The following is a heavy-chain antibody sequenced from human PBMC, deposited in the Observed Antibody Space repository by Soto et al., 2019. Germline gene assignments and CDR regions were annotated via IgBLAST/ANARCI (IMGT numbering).Heavy chain of an antibody. J-gene: IGHJ6*02. V-gene: IGHV4-34*01. Sequence: SETLSLTWGVYGGSFSGYDWSWIRHPPGKGLEWIGEINHSVSTNYNPSLKSRVTISVDTSKNQFSLKLSSVTAADTAVYYCAREYKLAVAGFYYYYGMDVWGQGTTVTVSS. D-gene: IGHD6-19*01. CDR1: GGSFSGYD. CDR3: AREYKLAVAGFYYYYGMDV. CDR2: INHSVST.